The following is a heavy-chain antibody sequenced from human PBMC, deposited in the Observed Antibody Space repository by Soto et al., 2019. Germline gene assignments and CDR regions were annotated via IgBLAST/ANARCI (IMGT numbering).Heavy chain of an antibody. CDR1: GFTFSSYA. J-gene: IGHJ4*02. V-gene: IGHV3-23*01. D-gene: IGHD3-16*02. CDR3: AKSRVFIGAIVTLLDS. Sequence: EVQLLESGGGLVQPGGSLTLSCATSGFTFSSYAMVWVRQAAEKGLEWVASISNNGDTAYYADSVKCRFTISRGNSENTLDLQMNGLRADDTALYFCAKSRVFIGAIVTLLDSWGQGTQVTVSS. CDR2: ISNNGDTA.